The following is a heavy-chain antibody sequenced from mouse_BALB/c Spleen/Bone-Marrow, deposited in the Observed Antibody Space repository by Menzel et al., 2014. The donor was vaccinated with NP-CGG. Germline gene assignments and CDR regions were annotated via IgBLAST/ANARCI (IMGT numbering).Heavy chain of an antibody. J-gene: IGHJ1*01. D-gene: IGHD1-1*01. Sequence: VKVVESGAELAKPGASVKMSCKASGYNFTSYWMHWVKQRPGQGLEWIGYINPSAGYTEYNQKFKDKATLTADKSSSTAYMQLSSLTSEDSAVYYCAREDYGSSEYFDVWGAGTTVTVSS. V-gene: IGHV1-7*01. CDR2: INPSAGYT. CDR1: GYNFTSYW. CDR3: AREDYGSSEYFDV.